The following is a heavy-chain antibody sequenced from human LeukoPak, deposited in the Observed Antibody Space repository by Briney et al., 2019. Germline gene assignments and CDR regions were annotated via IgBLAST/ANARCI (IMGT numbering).Heavy chain of an antibody. D-gene: IGHD3-10*02. V-gene: IGHV3-74*01. CDR3: AELGITMIGGV. J-gene: IGHJ6*04. Sequence: SLRLSCAASGFTFSSYWMHAVGPCPGNWLVWVSRINSDGSSTSYADSVKGRFTISRDNAKNSLYLQMSSLRAEDTAVYYCAELGITMIGGVWGKGTTVTISS. CDR1: GFTFSSYW. CDR2: INSDGSST.